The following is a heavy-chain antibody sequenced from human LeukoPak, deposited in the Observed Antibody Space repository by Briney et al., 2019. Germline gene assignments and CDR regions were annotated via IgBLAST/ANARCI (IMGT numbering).Heavy chain of an antibody. J-gene: IGHJ6*03. CDR2: FDPEDGET. CDR3: ARTTEGYCSRTSCYGGDYYYYMDV. CDR1: GYTFTGYY. Sequence: ASVKVSCKASGYTFTGYYMHWVRQAPGKGLEWMGGFDPEDGETIYAQKFQGRVTMTEDTSTDTAYMELSSLRSEDTAVYYCARTTEGYCSRTSCYGGDYYYYMDVWGKGTTVTVSS. D-gene: IGHD2-2*01. V-gene: IGHV1-24*01.